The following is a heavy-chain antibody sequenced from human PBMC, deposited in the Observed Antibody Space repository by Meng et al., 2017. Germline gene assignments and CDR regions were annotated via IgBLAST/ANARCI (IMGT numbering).Heavy chain of an antibody. D-gene: IGHD3-16*02. CDR2: IIPILGIA. V-gene: IGHV1-69*04. CDR3: ARDRLMITFGGVIVSDAFDI. CDR1: GGTFSSYT. Sequence: SVKVSCKASGGTFSSYTISWVRQAPGQGLEWMGRIIPILGIANYAQKFQGRVTITADKSTSTAYMELSSLRSEDTAVYYCARDRLMITFGGVIVSDAFDICGQAI. J-gene: IGHJ3*02.